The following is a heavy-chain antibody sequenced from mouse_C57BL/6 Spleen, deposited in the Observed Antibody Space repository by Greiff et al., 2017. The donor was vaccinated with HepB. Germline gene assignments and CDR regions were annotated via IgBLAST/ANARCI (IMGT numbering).Heavy chain of an antibody. V-gene: IGHV1-82*01. CDR3: ENRSYGYFDV. CDR2: IYPGDGDT. CDR1: GYAFSSSW. J-gene: IGHJ1*03. D-gene: IGHD2-3*01. Sequence: VQLQQSGPELVKPGASVKISCKASGYAFSSSWMNWVKQRPGKGLEWIGRIYPGDGDTNYNGKFKGKATLTADKSSSTAYMQLSSQTSEDSAVYVGENRSYGYFDVWGTGTTVTVAS.